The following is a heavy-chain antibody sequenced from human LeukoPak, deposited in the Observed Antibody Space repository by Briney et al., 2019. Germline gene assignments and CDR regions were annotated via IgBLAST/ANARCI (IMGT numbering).Heavy chain of an antibody. CDR3: ASPHRPDYGTVGY. CDR2: INSDGSYT. D-gene: IGHD4-17*01. CDR1: GFTFSSYW. Sequence: GGSLRLSCAASGFTFSSYWMHWVRQAPGKGLVWVSRINSDGSYTTYADSVKGRFTISRDNAKNTLYLQMDSLRAEDTAVYYCASPHRPDYGTVGYWGQGTLVTVSS. V-gene: IGHV3-74*01. J-gene: IGHJ4*02.